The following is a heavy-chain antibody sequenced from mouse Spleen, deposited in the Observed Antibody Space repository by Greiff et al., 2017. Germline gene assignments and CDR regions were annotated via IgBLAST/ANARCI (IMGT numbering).Heavy chain of an antibody. V-gene: IGHV1-19*01. CDR2: INPYNGGT. Sequence: VQLKQSGPVLVKPGASVKMSCKASGYTFTDYYMNWVKQSHGKSLEWIGVINPYNGGTSYNQKFKGKATLTVDKSSSTAYMELNSLTSEDSAVYYCARGKTTATDAMDYWGQGTSVTVSS. D-gene: IGHD1-2*01. CDR1: GYTFTDYY. CDR3: ARGKTTATDAMDY. J-gene: IGHJ4*01.